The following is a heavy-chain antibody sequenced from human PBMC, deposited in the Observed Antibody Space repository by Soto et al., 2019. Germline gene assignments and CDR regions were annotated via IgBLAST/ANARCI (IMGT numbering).Heavy chain of an antibody. CDR2: IYYSGNT. D-gene: IGHD3-22*01. CDR1: GGSISSGGYY. V-gene: IGHV4-31*03. CDR3: ATNGYYYDGSGPKYFQH. J-gene: IGHJ1*01. Sequence: SETLSLTCTVSGGSISSGGYYWSWIRQPPGKDLEWIGYIYYSGNTYYNPSLKSRLTISVDTSKRQFSLRLSSVTAADTAVYYCATNGYYYDGSGPKYFQHWGQGTLVTVSS.